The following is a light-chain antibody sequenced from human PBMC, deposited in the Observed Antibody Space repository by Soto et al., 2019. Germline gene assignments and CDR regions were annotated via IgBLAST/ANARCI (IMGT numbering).Light chain of an antibody. J-gene: IGKJ1*01. CDR2: LGS. V-gene: IGKV2-28*01. Sequence: EIVLTQSPLSLPVTPGEPASISCRSSQSLLHSNGYNYLDWYLQKPGQSPQLLIYLGSNRASGVPDMFSGSGSGTDFTLKISRVKAEDVGVYYCMQALQTHRTFGQGTKVDIK. CDR1: QSLLHSNGYNY. CDR3: MQALQTHRT.